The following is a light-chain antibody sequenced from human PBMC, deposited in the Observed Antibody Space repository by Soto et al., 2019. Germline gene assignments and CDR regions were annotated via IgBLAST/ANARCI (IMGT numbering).Light chain of an antibody. V-gene: IGKV1-27*01. Sequence: DIQMTQSPSSLSASVGDSVTITCRASQGIRNYVAWYQQKPGKLPKLLIYAASTLQSEYPSRFSGSGSGTDFTPPISSLQPEDVATYSGQKSPSSPRTFGQGTTV. CDR1: QGIRNY. J-gene: IGKJ1*01. CDR3: QKSPSSPRT. CDR2: AAS.